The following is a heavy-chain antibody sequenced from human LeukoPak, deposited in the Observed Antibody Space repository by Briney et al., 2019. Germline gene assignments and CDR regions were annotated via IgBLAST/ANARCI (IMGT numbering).Heavy chain of an antibody. Sequence: SETLSLTCAVYGGPFSGYYWSWIRHPPGRGLEWIGEINQSGTTNYNTSLKSRVTISLDTSKNQFPLKLSSVSAADTAVYYCACRRGYCSSRWYYYMDVWGKGTTVTVS. J-gene: IGHJ6*03. CDR3: ACRRGYCSSRWYYYMDV. CDR2: INQSGTT. CDR1: GGPFSGYY. V-gene: IGHV4-34*01. D-gene: IGHD6-13*01.